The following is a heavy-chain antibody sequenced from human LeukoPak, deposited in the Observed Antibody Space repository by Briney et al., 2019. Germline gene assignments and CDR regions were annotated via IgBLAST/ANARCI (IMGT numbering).Heavy chain of an antibody. J-gene: IGHJ6*02. CDR2: ISAYNGNT. V-gene: IGHV1-18*01. CDR1: GYTFTSYG. Sequence: GASVKVSCKASGYTFTSYGISWVRQAPGQGLEWMGWISAYNGNTNYAQKLQGRVTMTTDTSTSTAYMELRSLRSDDTAVYYCARGSEWELFPTYYYYGMDVWGQGTTVTVSS. CDR3: ARGSEWELFPTYYYYGMDV. D-gene: IGHD1-26*01.